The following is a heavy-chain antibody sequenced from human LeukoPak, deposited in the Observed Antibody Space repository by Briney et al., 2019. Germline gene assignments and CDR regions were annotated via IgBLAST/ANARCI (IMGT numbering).Heavy chain of an antibody. J-gene: IGHJ4*02. V-gene: IGHV4-34*01. CDR3: ARGRSYYYDSSGYSDY. CDR1: GGSFSGYY. CDR2: INHSGST. D-gene: IGHD3-22*01. Sequence: SETLSLTCAVYGGSFSGYYWSWIRQPPGKGLEWIGEINHSGSTNYNPSLKSRVTISVDTSKNQFSLKLSSVTAADTAVYYCARGRSYYYDSSGYSDYWGQGTLVTVTS.